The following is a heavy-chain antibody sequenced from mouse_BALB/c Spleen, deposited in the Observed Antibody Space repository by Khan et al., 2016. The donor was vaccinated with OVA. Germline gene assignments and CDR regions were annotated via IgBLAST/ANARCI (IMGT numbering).Heavy chain of an antibody. D-gene: IGHD4-1*02. CDR3: ARSNSDWYFDV. V-gene: IGHV9-3-1*01. CDR2: INTYTGQP. CDR1: GYTFTNYG. J-gene: IGHJ1*01. Sequence: QIQLVQSGPELKKPGETVKISCKASGYTFTNYGMNWVKQAPGKGLKWMGWINTYTGQPTYANDFKGRFALPLETSASPAYLQINNLKNEDTATDFCARSNSDWYFDVWGAGTTVTVSS.